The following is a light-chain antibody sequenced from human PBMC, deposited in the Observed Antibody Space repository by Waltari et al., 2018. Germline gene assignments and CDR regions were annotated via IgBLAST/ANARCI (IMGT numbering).Light chain of an antibody. CDR2: DAS. V-gene: IGKV3-11*01. CDR3: QLRGHWPMYT. J-gene: IGKJ2*01. Sequence: IVLTQSPATLSFSPGDRATLPCTASQSISSQLAWYQQRPGQPPRILIYDASNRAAGIPARFSGSGSGTDFSLTISSLEPEDFVVYYCQLRGHWPMYTFGQGTKLEIK. CDR1: QSISSQ.